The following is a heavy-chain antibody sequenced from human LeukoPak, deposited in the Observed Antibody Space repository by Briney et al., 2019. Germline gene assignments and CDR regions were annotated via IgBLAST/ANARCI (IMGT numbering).Heavy chain of an antibody. V-gene: IGHV4-30-2*01. J-gene: IGHJ4*02. D-gene: IGHD3-22*01. Sequence: SETLSLTCAVSGGSISSGGYSWSWIRQPPGKGLEWIGYIYHSGSTYYNPSLKSRVTISVDRSKNQFSLKLSSVTAADTAVYYCARVKESVVVIDYWGQGTLVTVSS. CDR1: GGSISSGGYS. CDR2: IYHSGST. CDR3: ARVKESVVVIDY.